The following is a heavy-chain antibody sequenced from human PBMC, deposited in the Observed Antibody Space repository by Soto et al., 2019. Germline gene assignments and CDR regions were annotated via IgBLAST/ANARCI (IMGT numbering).Heavy chain of an antibody. J-gene: IGHJ6*02. Sequence: ASVKVSCKASGYTFTSYYIHWVRQAPGQGLEGMGIINPSGGSTSYAQKFQGRVTMTRDTSTSTVYMELSSLRSEDTAVYYCARDPTMIVVVPIIRSYYGMDVWGQGTTVTV. CDR1: GYTFTSYY. CDR3: ARDPTMIVVVPIIRSYYGMDV. V-gene: IGHV1-46*01. CDR2: INPSGGST. D-gene: IGHD3-22*01.